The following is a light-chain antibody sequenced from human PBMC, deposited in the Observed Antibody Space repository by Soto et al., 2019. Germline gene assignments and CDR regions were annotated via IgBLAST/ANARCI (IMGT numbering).Light chain of an antibody. J-gene: IGLJ1*01. CDR3: SSYTSISTLYV. Sequence: QSVLTQPASVSGSPGQSSTISCTGTNSDVGGYNYVSWYQQHPGKAPELMIYEVSHRPSGVSNRFSGSKSDNTASLTISGLQAEDEADYYCSSYTSISTLYVFGTGTKLTVL. V-gene: IGLV2-14*01. CDR1: NSDVGGYNY. CDR2: EVS.